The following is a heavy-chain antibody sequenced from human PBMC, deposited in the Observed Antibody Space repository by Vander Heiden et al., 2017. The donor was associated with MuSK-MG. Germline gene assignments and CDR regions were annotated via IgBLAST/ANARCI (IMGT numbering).Heavy chain of an antibody. CDR2: IYYSGST. CDR3: ARGMRTRVYFNYMDV. D-gene: IGHD1-7*01. J-gene: IGHJ6*03. CDR1: GGSISSYY. V-gene: IGHV4-59*01. Sequence: QVQLQESGPGLVKPSETLSLTCTVSGGSISSYYWSWIRQPPGKGLEWIGYIYYSGSTNYNPSLKSRVTISVDTSKNQFSLKLSSVTAADTAVYYCARGMRTRVYFNYMDVWGKGTTVTVSS.